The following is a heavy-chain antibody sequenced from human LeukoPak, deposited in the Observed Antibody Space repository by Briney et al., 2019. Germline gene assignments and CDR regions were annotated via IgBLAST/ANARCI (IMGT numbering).Heavy chain of an antibody. D-gene: IGHD6-13*01. Sequence: GGSLRLSCAASGFTFSNYGLHWVRQAPGKGLEWVAFIRSDGNIKYYADSVKGRFTISRDNAKQLLYLQMSSLRAEDTAVYYCARVYSSSWYSGYLYMDVWGKGTTVTVSS. CDR3: ARVYSSSWYSGYLYMDV. CDR1: GFTFSNYG. J-gene: IGHJ6*03. V-gene: IGHV3-30*02. CDR2: IRSDGNIK.